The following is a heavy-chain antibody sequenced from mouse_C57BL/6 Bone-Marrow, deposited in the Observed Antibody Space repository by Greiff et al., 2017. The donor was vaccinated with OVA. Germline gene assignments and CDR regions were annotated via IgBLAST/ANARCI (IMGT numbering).Heavy chain of an antibody. V-gene: IGHV5-9-1*02. D-gene: IGHD2-5*01. CDR1: GFTFSSYA. J-gene: IGHJ4*01. Sequence: EVHLVESGEGLVKPGGSLKLSCAASGFTFSSYAMSWVRQTPEKRLEWVAYISSGGDYIYYADTVKGRFTISRDNARNTLYLQMSSLKSEDTAMYYCTSGSLYYSNLYYAMDYWGQGTSVTVSS. CDR2: ISSGGDYI. CDR3: TSGSLYYSNLYYAMDY.